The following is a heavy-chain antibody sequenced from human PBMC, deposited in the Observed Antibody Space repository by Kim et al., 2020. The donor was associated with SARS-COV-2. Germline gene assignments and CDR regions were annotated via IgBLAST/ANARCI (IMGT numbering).Heavy chain of an antibody. D-gene: IGHD3-10*01. J-gene: IGHJ4*02. Sequence: LKSRVTISVDTSKNQFSLKLSSVTAADTAVYYCARGLLWFGEPAPYFDYWGQGTLVTVSS. V-gene: IGHV4-34*01. CDR3: ARGLLWFGEPAPYFDY.